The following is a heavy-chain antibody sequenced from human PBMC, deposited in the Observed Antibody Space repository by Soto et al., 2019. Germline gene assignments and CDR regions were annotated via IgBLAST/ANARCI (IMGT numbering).Heavy chain of an antibody. CDR3: ARTYSSRCPSWFDP. V-gene: IGHV3-11*01. Sequence: GGSLRLSCAASGFTFSDYYMSWIRQAPGKGLEWVSYISSSGSTIYYADSVKGRFTISRDNAKNSLYLQMNSLRAEDTAVYYCARTYSSRCPSWFDPWGQGTLVTVSS. J-gene: IGHJ5*02. CDR2: ISSSGSTI. CDR1: GFTFSDYY. D-gene: IGHD4-4*01.